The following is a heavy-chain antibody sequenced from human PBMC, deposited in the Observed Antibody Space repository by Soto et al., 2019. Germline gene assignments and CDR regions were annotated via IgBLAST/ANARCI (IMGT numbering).Heavy chain of an antibody. Sequence: SETLSLTCAVYGGSFSGSYWSWIRQPPGKGLEWIGEIHQGGSTNYNPSLKSRVTISEDTSNNQFSLRLSSVTAADTAVYYCARGPLTRGIITYYFYMDVWGKGTTVTVSS. CDR2: IHQGGST. CDR1: GGSFSGSY. CDR3: ARGPLTRGIITYYFYMDV. D-gene: IGHD3-10*01. J-gene: IGHJ6*03. V-gene: IGHV4-34*01.